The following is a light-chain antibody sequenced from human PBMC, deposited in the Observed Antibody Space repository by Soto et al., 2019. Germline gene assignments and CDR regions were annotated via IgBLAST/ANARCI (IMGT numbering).Light chain of an antibody. CDR1: QSVSNS. CDR2: ATS. CDR3: HQYYDWPPWT. Sequence: ETLLTQSPATLSMSPGETATLSCRASQSVSNSLAWYRQRPGQPPSLLIYATSTRATGVPARFTGSGPGTEFTLTISSLQSEDFAVDYCHQYYDWPPWTFGQGTKVEI. V-gene: IGKV3-15*01. J-gene: IGKJ1*01.